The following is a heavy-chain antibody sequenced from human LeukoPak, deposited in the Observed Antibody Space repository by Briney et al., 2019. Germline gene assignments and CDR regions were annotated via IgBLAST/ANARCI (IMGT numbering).Heavy chain of an antibody. D-gene: IGHD3-22*01. CDR3: ARNSDYYDYSPQSV. J-gene: IGHJ4*02. CDR2: IRSDGNTK. Sequence: GGSLRLSCAASGFSFSSYGIHWVRQAPGKGLEWVTFIRSDGNTKYYAESVKGRFTISRDNSKNMLFLQMNSLIIEDTAAYYCARNSDYYDYSPQSVWGQGTLVIVS. CDR1: GFSFSSYG. V-gene: IGHV3-30*02.